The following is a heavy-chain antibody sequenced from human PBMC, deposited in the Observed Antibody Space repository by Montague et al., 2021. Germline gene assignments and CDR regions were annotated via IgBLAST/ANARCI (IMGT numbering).Heavy chain of an antibody. D-gene: IGHD6-13*01. CDR3: ARNLASAAPGAFDI. J-gene: IGHJ3*02. V-gene: IGHV3-74*01. CDR1: GFSFSSYW. Sequence: SLRLSCAASGFSFSSYWMHWVRQAPGKGLLWVSRITLDGSSTTFADSVKGRFTTSRDNAEATLYLQMNSLRVEDTAVYYCARNLASAAPGAFDIWGQGTMVTVS. CDR2: ITLDGSST.